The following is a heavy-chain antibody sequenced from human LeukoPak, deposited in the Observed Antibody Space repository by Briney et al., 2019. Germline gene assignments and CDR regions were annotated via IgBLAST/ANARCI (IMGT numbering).Heavy chain of an antibody. CDR1: GFTFSSYS. CDR3: ARDKYRGDY. V-gene: IGHV3-48*01. CDR2: ISAGSSTI. D-gene: IGHD3-10*01. J-gene: IGHJ4*02. Sequence: GGSLRLSCAASGFTFSSYSMNWVRQAPGKGLEWASYISAGSSTIYYADSVKGRFTISRDNAYNSLWLQMSSLRAEDTAVYYCARDKYRGDYWGQGTLVTVSS.